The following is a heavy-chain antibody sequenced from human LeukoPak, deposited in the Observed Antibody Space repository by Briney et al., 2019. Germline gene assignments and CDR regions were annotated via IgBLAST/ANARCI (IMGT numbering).Heavy chain of an antibody. CDR1: GYTFTSYY. J-gene: IGHJ5*02. D-gene: IGHD3-10*01. CDR3: AREGGILWFGELVGQGGWFDP. V-gene: IGHV1-18*04. CDR2: ISAYNGNT. Sequence: ASVKVSCKASGYTFTSYYMHWVRQAPGQGLEWMGWISAYNGNTNYAQKLQGRVTMTTDTSTSTAYMELRSLRSDDTAVYYCAREGGILWFGELVGQGGWFDPWGQGTLVTVSS.